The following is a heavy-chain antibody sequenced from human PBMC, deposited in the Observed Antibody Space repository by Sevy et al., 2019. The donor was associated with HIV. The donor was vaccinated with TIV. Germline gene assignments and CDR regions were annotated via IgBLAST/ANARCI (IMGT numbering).Heavy chain of an antibody. CDR1: GFTFDDYA. V-gene: IGHV3-9*01. D-gene: IGHD2-15*01. Sequence: GGSLRLSCAASGFTFDDYAVHWVRQAPGKGLEWVSGISWNSGSIGYADPVKGRFTISRDNAKNSLYLQMNSLRAEDTALYYCAKDVYGGNRSDAFDIWGQGTMVTVSS. CDR3: AKDVYGGNRSDAFDI. J-gene: IGHJ3*02. CDR2: ISWNSGSI.